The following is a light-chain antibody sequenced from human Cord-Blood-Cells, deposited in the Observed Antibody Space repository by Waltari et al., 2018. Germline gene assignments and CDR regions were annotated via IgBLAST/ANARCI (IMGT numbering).Light chain of an antibody. Sequence: AIRMTQSPSSFSASTGDRVTITCRASQGISSYLAWYQQKPGKAPKLLIYAASTLQSGVPTRCSGSGSGTDFTLTISCLQSEDVATYYCQQYYSYPFTFGPGTKVDIK. V-gene: IGKV1-8*01. CDR1: QGISSY. CDR2: AAS. J-gene: IGKJ3*01. CDR3: QQYYSYPFT.